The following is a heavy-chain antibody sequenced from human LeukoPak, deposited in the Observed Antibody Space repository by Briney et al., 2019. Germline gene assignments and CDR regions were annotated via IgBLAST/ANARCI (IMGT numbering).Heavy chain of an antibody. CDR2: MNPNSGNT. CDR1: GYTFTGYG. J-gene: IGHJ6*03. CDR3: ARGVLRITIFGVVINSNRYYYYMDV. V-gene: IGHV1-8*01. Sequence: ASVKVSCKASGYTFTGYGINWVRQATGQGLEWMGWMNPNSGNTGYAQKFQGRVTMTRNTSISTAYMELSSLRSEDTAVYYCARGVLRITIFGVVINSNRYYYYMDVWGKGTTVTVSS. D-gene: IGHD3-3*01.